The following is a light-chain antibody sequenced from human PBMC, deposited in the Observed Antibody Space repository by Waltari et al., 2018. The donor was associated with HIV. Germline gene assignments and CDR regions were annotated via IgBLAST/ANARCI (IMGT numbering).Light chain of an antibody. CDR2: WAF. V-gene: IGKV4-1*01. CDR3: QQYHSPPQT. J-gene: IGKJ1*01. CDR1: QSILYRSNNKYE. Sequence: DIVMPQTPDSLTVSLGERATINCQSSQSILYRSNNKYELALYLQKSGQPPKLLIYWAFERQGGVPDRFSGSGSGRDFTLTISSLQAEDVAVYYCQQYHSPPQTFGQGTKVEVK.